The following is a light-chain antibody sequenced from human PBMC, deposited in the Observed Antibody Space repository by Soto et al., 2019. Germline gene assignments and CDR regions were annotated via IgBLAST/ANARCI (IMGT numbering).Light chain of an antibody. CDR3: HQRQSWPRT. CDR1: QSISSW. CDR2: DAS. J-gene: IGKJ1*01. Sequence: DIQMTQSPATLSASLGDSVSITFLASQSISSWLAWYQQKPGKAPKLLIYDASSLESGVPSRFSGSGSGTDFTLTISDVQPEDFALYYCHQRQSWPRTFGQGTKVDI. V-gene: IGKV1-5*01.